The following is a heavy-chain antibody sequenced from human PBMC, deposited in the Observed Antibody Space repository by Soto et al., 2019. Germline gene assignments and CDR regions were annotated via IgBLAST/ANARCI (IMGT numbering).Heavy chain of an antibody. J-gene: IGHJ3*01. CDR2: ISGGLSTT. D-gene: IGHD3-16*01. V-gene: IGHV3-23*01. Sequence: EMQLLESGGGLGRPGGSLRLSCAASGFSITDFAISWVRLAPRKGLEWVATISGGLSTTFYADSVKGRFTISRDTSSKPLYLQLNRLGDDDAAMYYGAKDWGPPRFGTRIHALDFWGQGKLVTVSS. CDR1: GFSITDFA. CDR3: AKDWGPPRFGTRIHALDF.